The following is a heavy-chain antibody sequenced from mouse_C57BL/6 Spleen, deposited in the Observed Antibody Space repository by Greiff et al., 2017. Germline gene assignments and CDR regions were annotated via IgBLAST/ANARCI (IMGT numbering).Heavy chain of an antibody. CDR3: ARGRSYYSNFVYAMDN. CDR1: GYTFTSYW. CDR2: IDPSDSYT. J-gene: IGHJ4*01. V-gene: IGHV1-69*01. Sequence: VQLQQPGAELVMPGASVKLSCKASGYTFTSYWMHWVKQRPGQGLEWIGEIDPSDSYTNYNQKFKGKSTLTVDKSSSTAYMQLSSLTSEDSAVYYCARGRSYYSNFVYAMDNWGQGTSVTVSS. D-gene: IGHD2-5*01.